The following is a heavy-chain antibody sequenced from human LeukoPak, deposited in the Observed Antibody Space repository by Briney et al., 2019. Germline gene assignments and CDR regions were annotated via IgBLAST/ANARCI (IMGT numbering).Heavy chain of an antibody. D-gene: IGHD1-1*01. J-gene: IGHJ4*02. CDR1: GFTFSSYS. CDR3: ARGGGEIWNGNY. Sequence: PGGSLRLSCAASGFTFSSYSMSWVRQAPGKGLEWVSSISSSSSYIYYADSVKGRFTISRDNAKNSLYLQMNCLRAEDTAVYYCARGGGEIWNGNYWGQGTLVTVSS. V-gene: IGHV3-21*01. CDR2: ISSSSSYI.